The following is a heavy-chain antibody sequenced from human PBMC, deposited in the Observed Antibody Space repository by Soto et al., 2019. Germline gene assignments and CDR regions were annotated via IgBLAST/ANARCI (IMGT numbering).Heavy chain of an antibody. CDR3: ARESSSPNYYYYGMDV. CDR2: IIPIFNTA. CDR1: GGTLSNYA. V-gene: IGHV1-69*01. Sequence: QVQLVQSGAEVKKPGSSVKVSCKASGGTLSNYAFTWVRQAPGQGLEWMGGIIPIFNTANYAQKFQGRVTITADESTSTAYMEVNSLRSEDTAVYYCARESSSPNYYYYGMDVWGQGTTVTVSS. J-gene: IGHJ6*02. D-gene: IGHD6-6*01.